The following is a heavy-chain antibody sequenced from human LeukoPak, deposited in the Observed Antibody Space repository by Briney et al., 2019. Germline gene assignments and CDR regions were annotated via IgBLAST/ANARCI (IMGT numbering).Heavy chain of an antibody. Sequence: PGESLKISCKGSGYSFTSYWIGWVRQMPGKGLEWMGIIYPGDSDTRYSPSFQGQVTISADKSISTAYLQWSSLKASDTAMYYCARSGITGGSPGIAAAEWFDPWGQGTLVTVSS. V-gene: IGHV5-51*01. CDR2: IYPGDSDT. CDR3: ARSGITGGSPGIAAAEWFDP. CDR1: GYSFTSYW. J-gene: IGHJ5*02. D-gene: IGHD6-13*01.